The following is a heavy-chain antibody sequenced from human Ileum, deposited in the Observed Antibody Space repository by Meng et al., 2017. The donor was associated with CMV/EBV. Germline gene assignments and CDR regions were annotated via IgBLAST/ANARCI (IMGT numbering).Heavy chain of an antibody. CDR1: GFIFSSYT. Sequence: GESLKISCAASGFIFSSYTMNWVRQARGKGLEWVSSISSSSSYIYYADTVKRRFTISRDNAKNSLYLQMNSLRAEDTAIYYCARDGPHATTVTTPEFWGQGTLVTVSS. CDR2: ISSSSSYI. V-gene: IGHV3-21*06. CDR3: ARDGPHATTVTTPEF. J-gene: IGHJ4*02. D-gene: IGHD4-17*01.